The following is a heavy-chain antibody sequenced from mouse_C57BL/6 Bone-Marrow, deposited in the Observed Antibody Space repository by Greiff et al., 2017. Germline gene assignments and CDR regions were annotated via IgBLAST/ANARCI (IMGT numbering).Heavy chain of an antibody. V-gene: IGHV1-74*01. CDR1: GYTFTSYW. Sequence: QVQLQQPGAELVKPGASVKVSCKASGYTFTSYWMHWVKQRPGQGLEWIGRIHPSDSDTNYNQKFKGKATLTVDKSSSTAYMQLSSLTSEDSAVXYCAIRGTYYYGSRDAMDYWGQGTSVTVSS. J-gene: IGHJ4*01. D-gene: IGHD1-1*01. CDR3: AIRGTYYYGSRDAMDY. CDR2: IHPSDSDT.